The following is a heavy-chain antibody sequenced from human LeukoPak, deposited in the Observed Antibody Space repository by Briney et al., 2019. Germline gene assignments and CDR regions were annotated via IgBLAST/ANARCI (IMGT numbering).Heavy chain of an antibody. D-gene: IGHD6-13*01. CDR2: ISGSGSAI. CDR1: GFTFSDYY. CDR3: AREYSSSWYFDL. V-gene: IGHV3-11*04. Sequence: GGSLRLSCAASGFTFSDYYMSWIRQAPGKGLEWVSYISGSGSAINYADSVKGRLTISRDNAKKSLYLQMNSLRAEDTAVYYCAREYSSSWYFDLWGRGTLVTVSS. J-gene: IGHJ2*01.